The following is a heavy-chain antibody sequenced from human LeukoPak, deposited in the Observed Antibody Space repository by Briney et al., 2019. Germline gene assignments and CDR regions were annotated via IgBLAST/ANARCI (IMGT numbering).Heavy chain of an antibody. CDR2: MYHSGSP. Sequence: SETLSLTCTVSGYSISSGYYWGWIRQPPGKGLEWIGTMYHSGSPNYNPSLKSRVTMSVDTSKNQFSLKLSSVTAADTAVYYCAREHSSSWYFPPNYYMDVWGKGTTVTISS. V-gene: IGHV4-38-2*02. J-gene: IGHJ6*03. CDR3: AREHSSSWYFPPNYYMDV. D-gene: IGHD6-13*01. CDR1: GYSISSGYY.